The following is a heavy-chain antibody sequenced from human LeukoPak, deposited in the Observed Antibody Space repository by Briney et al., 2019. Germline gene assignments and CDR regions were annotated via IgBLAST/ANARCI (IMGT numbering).Heavy chain of an antibody. Sequence: SETLSLTCAVYGGSFSGYYWSWIRQPPGKGLEWIGEINHSGSTNYNPSLKSRVTISVDTSKNQFSLKLSSVTAADTAVYYCAREGDELSWGQGTLVTVSS. CDR3: AREGDELS. CDR1: GGSFSGYY. D-gene: IGHD1-7*01. J-gene: IGHJ5*02. CDR2: INHSGST. V-gene: IGHV4-34*01.